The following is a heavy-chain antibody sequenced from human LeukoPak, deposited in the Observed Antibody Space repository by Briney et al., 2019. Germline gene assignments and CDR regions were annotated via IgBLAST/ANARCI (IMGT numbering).Heavy chain of an antibody. CDR1: GFTFSDYY. D-gene: IGHD3-22*01. CDR2: ISSSGSTI. J-gene: IGHJ4*02. Sequence: GGSQRLSCAASGFTFSDYYMSWIRQAPGKGLEWVSYISSSGSTIYYADSVKGRFTISRDNAKNSLYLQMNSLRAEDTALYYCAKAVTYYYDSNGYYPDYWGQGTLVTVSS. V-gene: IGHV3-11*04. CDR3: AKAVTYYYDSNGYYPDY.